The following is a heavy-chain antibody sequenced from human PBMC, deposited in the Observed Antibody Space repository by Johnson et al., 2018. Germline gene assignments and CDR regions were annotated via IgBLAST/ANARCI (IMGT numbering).Heavy chain of an antibody. V-gene: IGHV1-69*01. CDR2: IIPLFGAA. Sequence: QEQLVESGAEVKKPGSSVKVSCKASRGTFSSYTITWVRQAPGQGLEWMGGIIPLFGAANYAPKFQGRVTLTADEPTSTAHMELSSVRSEATAVYYCARGLAWLDPWGQGTLVTVSS. J-gene: IGHJ5*02. CDR3: ARGLAWLDP. CDR1: RGTFSSYT.